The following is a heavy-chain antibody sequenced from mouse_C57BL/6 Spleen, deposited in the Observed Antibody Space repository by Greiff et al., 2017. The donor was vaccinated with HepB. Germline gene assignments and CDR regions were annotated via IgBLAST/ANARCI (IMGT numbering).Heavy chain of an antibody. CDR2: INPSNGGT. D-gene: IGHD1-1*01. Sequence: QVQLQQPGTELVKPGASVKLSCKASGYTFTSYWMHWVKQRPGQGLEWIGNINPSNGGTNYNEKFKSKATLTVDKSSSTAYMQLSSLTSEDSAVDYCARYGGSWGYFDVWGTGTTVTVSS. CDR3: ARYGGSWGYFDV. J-gene: IGHJ1*03. CDR1: GYTFTSYW. V-gene: IGHV1-53*01.